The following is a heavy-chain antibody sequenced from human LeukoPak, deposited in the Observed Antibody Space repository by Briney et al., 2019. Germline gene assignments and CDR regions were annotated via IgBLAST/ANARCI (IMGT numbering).Heavy chain of an antibody. V-gene: IGHV3-23*01. CDR2: FTSSTVAT. CDR1: GFTFSSYE. CDR3: AKDLGYNYGRNPYRFDL. D-gene: IGHD5-18*01. J-gene: IGHJ4*02. Sequence: PGGSLRLSCAASGFTFSSYEMNWVRQAPGKGLEWVSAFTSSTVATYYADSVKGRFTISRDNSKNTLYLQMNSLRADDTAIYYCAKDLGYNYGRNPYRFDLWGQGTLVTVSS.